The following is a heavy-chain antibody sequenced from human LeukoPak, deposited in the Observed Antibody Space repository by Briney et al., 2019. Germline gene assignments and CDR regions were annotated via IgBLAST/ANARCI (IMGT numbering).Heavy chain of an antibody. D-gene: IGHD3-22*01. J-gene: IGHJ3*02. Sequence: ASVKVSCKASGYTFTSYGISSVRQAPGQGLGWRGWISAYNGNTNYAQKLQGRVTMTTDTSTSTAYMELRSLRSDDTAVYYCSRDAYYYDSSCYYSLDAFDIWGQGTMVTVSS. CDR2: ISAYNGNT. CDR3: SRDAYYYDSSCYYSLDAFDI. CDR1: GYTFTSYG. V-gene: IGHV1-18*01.